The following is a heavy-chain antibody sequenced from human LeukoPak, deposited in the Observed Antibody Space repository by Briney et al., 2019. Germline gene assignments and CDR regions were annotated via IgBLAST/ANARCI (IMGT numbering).Heavy chain of an antibody. D-gene: IGHD3-22*01. V-gene: IGHV1-69*13. Sequence: SVKVSCKASGGTFSSYAISWVRQAPGQGLEWVGGIIPIFGTANYAQKFQGRVTITADESTSTAYMELSSLRSEDTAVYYCASEDSSGYYYIDAFDIWGQGTMVTVSS. CDR1: GGTFSSYA. J-gene: IGHJ3*02. CDR3: ASEDSSGYYYIDAFDI. CDR2: IIPIFGTA.